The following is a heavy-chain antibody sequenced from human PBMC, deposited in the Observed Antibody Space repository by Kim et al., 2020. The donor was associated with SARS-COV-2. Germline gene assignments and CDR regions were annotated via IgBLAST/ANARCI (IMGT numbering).Heavy chain of an antibody. D-gene: IGHD2-8*01. CDR2: IDSANGDS. CDR1: GYNFATHT. J-gene: IGHJ4*02. Sequence: ASVKVSCKASGYNFATHTLHWMRWAPGQRFEWVGWIDSANGDSSSAQQFKGRVTVTMDTSASTAYMELSSLRSEDTAVYFCARDRVRDGHPNFDYWGQGTLVTVSP. CDR3: ARDRVRDGHPNFDY. V-gene: IGHV1-3*04.